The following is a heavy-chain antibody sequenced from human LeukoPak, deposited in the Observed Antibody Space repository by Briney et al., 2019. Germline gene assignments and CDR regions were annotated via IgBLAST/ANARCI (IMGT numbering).Heavy chain of an antibody. CDR1: GFTFSSYS. Sequence: GGSLRLSCAASGFTFSSYSMNWVRQAPGKGLEWVSSISSSSSYIYYADSVKGRFTISRDNAKNSLYLQMNSLRAEDTAVYYCARQYYDFWTSHGWFDPWGQGTLVTVSS. V-gene: IGHV3-21*04. D-gene: IGHD3-3*01. J-gene: IGHJ5*02. CDR3: ARQYYDFWTSHGWFDP. CDR2: ISSSSSYI.